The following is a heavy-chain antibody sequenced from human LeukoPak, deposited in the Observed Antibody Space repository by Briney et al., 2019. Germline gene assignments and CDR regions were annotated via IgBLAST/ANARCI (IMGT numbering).Heavy chain of an antibody. D-gene: IGHD3-16*01. CDR3: ARGENTYIDY. CDR1: GFTFSSYA. Sequence: GGSLRLSCAASGFTFSSYALHWVRQAPGKGLEWVAVISYDGTIKYYADSVKGRFTISRDNAKDTLYLQMNSLRAEDTAVYYCARGENTYIDYWGQGTLVTVSS. CDR2: ISYDGTIK. J-gene: IGHJ4*02. V-gene: IGHV3-30-3*01.